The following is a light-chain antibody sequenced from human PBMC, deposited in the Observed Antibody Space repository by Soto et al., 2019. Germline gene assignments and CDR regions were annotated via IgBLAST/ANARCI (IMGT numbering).Light chain of an antibody. V-gene: IGLV2-14*03. CDR1: SSDIGGYNY. CDR3: NSYTGSGTVI. Sequence: QSALTQPASVSGSPEQSITISCTGTSSDIGGYNYVSWYQHNPGKAPKLMIYDVSNRPSGVSNRFSGYKSGNTASLTISGLQAEDEADYYCNSYTGSGTVIFGGGTKVTVL. J-gene: IGLJ2*01. CDR2: DVS.